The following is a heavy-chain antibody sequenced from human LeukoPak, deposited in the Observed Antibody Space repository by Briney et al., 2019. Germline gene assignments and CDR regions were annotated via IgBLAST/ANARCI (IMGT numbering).Heavy chain of an antibody. Sequence: GGSLRLSCVASGFTFSSYAMSWVRQAPGKGLEWVSAISGSGGSTYYADSVKGRFTISRDNSKNTLYLQMNSLRAEDTAVYYCAKDPASYARRWDDYWGQGTLVTVSS. D-gene: IGHD1-26*01. CDR2: ISGSGGST. CDR3: AKDPASYARRWDDY. J-gene: IGHJ4*02. CDR1: GFTFSSYA. V-gene: IGHV3-23*01.